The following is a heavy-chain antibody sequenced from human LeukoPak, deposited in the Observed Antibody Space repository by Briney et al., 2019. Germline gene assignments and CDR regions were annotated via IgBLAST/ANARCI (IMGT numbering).Heavy chain of an antibody. CDR1: GYTFTGYY. J-gene: IGHJ4*02. CDR3: ARGRITGTFHYFDY. V-gene: IGHV1-2*02. CDR2: INPNSGGT. D-gene: IGHD1-20*01. Sequence: VASVKVSCKASGYTFTGYYMHWVRQAPGQGLEWMGWINPNSGGTNYAQKFQGRVTMTRDTSISTAYMELSRLRSDDTAVYYCARGRITGTFHYFDYWGQGTLVTASS.